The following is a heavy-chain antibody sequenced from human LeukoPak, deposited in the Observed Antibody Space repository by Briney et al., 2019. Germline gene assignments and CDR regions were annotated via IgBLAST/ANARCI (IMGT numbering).Heavy chain of an antibody. Sequence: GGSLRLSCAASGFTFSSYWMHWVRQAPGRGLMWVSRINSDGSRIIYADSVKGRFTISRDNAKNTLYLQMNSLRAEDTAVYYCARGGAYSYGPFDYWGQGTLVTVSS. V-gene: IGHV3-74*01. D-gene: IGHD5-18*01. CDR1: GFTFSSYW. CDR3: ARGGAYSYGPFDY. J-gene: IGHJ4*02. CDR2: INSDGSRI.